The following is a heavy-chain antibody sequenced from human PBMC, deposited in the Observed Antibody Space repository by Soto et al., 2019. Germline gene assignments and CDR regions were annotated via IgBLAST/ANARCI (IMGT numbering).Heavy chain of an antibody. V-gene: IGHV4-4*02. D-gene: IGHD3-3*01. CDR1: GGSITSSNW. CDR2: IYHSGST. Sequence: QVPLQESGPGLVKPSGTLSLTCAVSGGSITSSNWWSWVRQPPGKGLEWIGEIYHSGSTNYNPSLKRRLTIAGDKSMNQVSLKLSSVTAADTALNYCARNRMTIFGVVISSSYGIVFDIWGQGTMVTVSS. J-gene: IGHJ3*02. CDR3: ARNRMTIFGVVISSSYGIVFDI.